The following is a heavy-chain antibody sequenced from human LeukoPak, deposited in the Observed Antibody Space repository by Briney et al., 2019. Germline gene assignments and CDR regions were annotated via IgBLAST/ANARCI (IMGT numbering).Heavy chain of an antibody. Sequence: SETLSLTCTVSGGSICSHYWTWIRQSPGKGLEWIGDISNSGGTSYNPSLKSRVTISLDTFKNQFSLKLSSVTAADTAVYYWGRGALVGYFSYYYIDVWGKGSTVTVSS. CDR1: GGSICSHY. J-gene: IGHJ6*03. CDR3: GRGALVGYFSYYYIDV. D-gene: IGHD2-15*01. V-gene: IGHV4-59*11. CDR2: ISNSGGT.